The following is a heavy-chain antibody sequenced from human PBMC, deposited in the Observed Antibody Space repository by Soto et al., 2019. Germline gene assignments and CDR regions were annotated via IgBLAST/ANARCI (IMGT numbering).Heavy chain of an antibody. CDR3: ARDIHDYINWFAP. V-gene: IGHV4-59*01. D-gene: IGHD4-4*01. CDR2: IYYSGST. CDR1: GGPISSYY. Sequence: SETLSLTCTVSGGPISSYYWSWIRQPPGKGLEWIGYIYYSGSTNYNPSLKSRVTISVDTSKNQFSLKLSSVTAADTAVYYCARDIHDYINWFAPWGQGTLVTVSA. J-gene: IGHJ5*02.